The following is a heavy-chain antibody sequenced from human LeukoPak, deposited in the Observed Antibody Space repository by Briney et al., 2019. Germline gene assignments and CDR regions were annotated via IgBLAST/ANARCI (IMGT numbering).Heavy chain of an antibody. CDR3: ARGKQWLLYPFFDN. D-gene: IGHD6-19*01. V-gene: IGHV3-30*04. Sequence: HPGRSLRLSCAASGFSFTTYDMHWLRQIPGKGLEWVAVISFDGRNKYYEDSVNGRFTVSRDNSKNTLYLQMNSLRGDDTGVYYCARGKQWLLYPFFDNWGPGILVTVSS. J-gene: IGHJ4*02. CDR1: GFSFTTYD. CDR2: ISFDGRNK.